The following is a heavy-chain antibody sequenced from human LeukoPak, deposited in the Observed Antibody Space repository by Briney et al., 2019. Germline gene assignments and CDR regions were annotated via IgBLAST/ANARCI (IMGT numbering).Heavy chain of an antibody. CDR1: GYTFTSYD. D-gene: IGHD6-6*01. Sequence: ASVKVSCKASGYTFTSYDINWVRQATGQGLEWMGWMNPNSGNTGYAQKFQGRVTMTRNTSISTAYMELSSLRSGDTAVYYCARDVRDYSSSYDYWGQGTLVTVSS. CDR3: ARDVRDYSSSYDY. J-gene: IGHJ4*02. V-gene: IGHV1-8*01. CDR2: MNPNSGNT.